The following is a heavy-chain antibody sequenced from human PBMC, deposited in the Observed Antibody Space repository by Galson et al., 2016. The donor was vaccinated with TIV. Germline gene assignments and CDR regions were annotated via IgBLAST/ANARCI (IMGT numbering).Heavy chain of an antibody. CDR2: IKQDGSEK. CDR3: ARDFPPGYGSSFNDY. D-gene: IGHD6-13*01. J-gene: IGHJ4*02. V-gene: IGHV3-7*01. Sequence: KGLEWVANIKQDGSEKYYVDSVKGRFTISRDNAKSSLFLQMNSLRAEDRAVYYCARDFPPGYGSSFNDYWGQGTLVTVSS.